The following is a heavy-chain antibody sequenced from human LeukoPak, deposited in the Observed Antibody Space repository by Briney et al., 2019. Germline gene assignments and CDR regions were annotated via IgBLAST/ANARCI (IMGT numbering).Heavy chain of an antibody. CDR1: GFTFDDYA. J-gene: IGHJ4*02. Sequence: GGSLRLSCAASGFTFDDYAMRWVRQAPGKGLEWVSGISWNSGSIGYADSVKGRFTISRDNAKNSLYLQMNSLRAEDTALYYCAKDNDDSSGYYSGFDYWGQGTLVTVSS. D-gene: IGHD3-22*01. CDR2: ISWNSGSI. V-gene: IGHV3-9*01. CDR3: AKDNDDSSGYYSGFDY.